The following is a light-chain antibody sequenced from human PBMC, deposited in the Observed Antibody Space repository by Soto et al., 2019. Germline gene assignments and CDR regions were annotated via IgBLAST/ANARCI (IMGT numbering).Light chain of an antibody. J-gene: IGLJ2*01. CDR2: SNN. Sequence: QSVLTQPPSASGTPGQRGTISCSGSSSNIGSSTVNWYQQLPGTAPKLLIYSNNQRPSGVPDRFSGSKSGTSASLAISGLQSEDEADYYCAAWDDSLHVVFGGGTKLPVL. CDR3: AAWDDSLHVV. V-gene: IGLV1-44*01. CDR1: SSNIGSST.